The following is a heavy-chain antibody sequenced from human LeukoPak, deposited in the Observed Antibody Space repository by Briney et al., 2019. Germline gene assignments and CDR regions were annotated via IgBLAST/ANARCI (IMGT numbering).Heavy chain of an antibody. V-gene: IGHV4-34*01. CDR1: GGSFSGYY. D-gene: IGHD1-26*01. Sequence: SETLSLTCAVYGGSFSGYYWSWIRQPPGKGLEWIGEINHSGSTNYNPSLKSRVTISVDTSKNQFSLKLSSVTAADTAVYYCARVRYEFRRGSYLFDYWGQGTLVTVSS. CDR3: ARVRYEFRRGSYLFDY. CDR2: INHSGST. J-gene: IGHJ4*02.